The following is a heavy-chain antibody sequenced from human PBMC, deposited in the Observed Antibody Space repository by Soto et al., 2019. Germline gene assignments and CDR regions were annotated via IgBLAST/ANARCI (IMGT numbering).Heavy chain of an antibody. Sequence: ASVKVSCTASGYIFTTYAMHWVRQAPGQRLEWMGWINTVNGNKEYSQKFQGRVTITRDTSASTAYMELRSLRSEDTAVYYCATFIVAALDYWGPGTLVTVSS. J-gene: IGHJ4*02. V-gene: IGHV1-3*04. CDR1: GYIFTTYA. CDR3: ATFIVAALDY. D-gene: IGHD2-15*01. CDR2: INTVNGNK.